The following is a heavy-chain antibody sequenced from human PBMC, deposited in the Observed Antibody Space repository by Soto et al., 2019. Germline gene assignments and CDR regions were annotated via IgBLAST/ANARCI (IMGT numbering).Heavy chain of an antibody. CDR3: AKRTVIAVAGTLDY. Sequence: PVGSLRLSGVASGFTFSSNAMSWVRKSPGKGLEWVEAGGGSGNNTYYADCVNSRFTISRDNSNNTLYLQMSGLRAEDTDLDYSAKRTVIAVAGTLDYWGQGTLVTVSS. V-gene: IGHV3-23*01. CDR1: GFTFSSNA. D-gene: IGHD6-19*01. J-gene: IGHJ4*02. CDR2: GGGSGNNT.